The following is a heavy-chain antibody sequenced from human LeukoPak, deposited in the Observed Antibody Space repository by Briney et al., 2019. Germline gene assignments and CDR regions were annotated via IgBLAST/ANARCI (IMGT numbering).Heavy chain of an antibody. CDR3: AAVHWGSLHK. J-gene: IGHJ4*02. D-gene: IGHD7-27*01. Sequence: PTGGSLRLSCAASGFTFSSYAMSWVRQAPGKGLEWVSYISSSGSIMYYADSVKGRFTISRDNAKNSLFLQMSSLTAEDTAVYFCAAVHWGSLHKWGQGTLVTVSS. CDR2: ISSSGSIM. V-gene: IGHV3-48*04. CDR1: GFTFSSYA.